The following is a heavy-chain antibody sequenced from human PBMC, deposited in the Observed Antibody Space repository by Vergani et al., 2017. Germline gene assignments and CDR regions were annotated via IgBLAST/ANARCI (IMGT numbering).Heavy chain of an antibody. V-gene: IGHV4-61*02. CDR2: IYTSGST. J-gene: IGHJ3*02. Sequence: QVQLQESGPGLVKPSQTLSLTCTVSGGSISSGSYYWSWIRQPAGKGLEWIGRIYTSGSTNYNPSLNSRVTMSVDTSKNQFSLKLSSVTAADTAVYYCAVDCSSTSCREIWGQGTMVTVSS. D-gene: IGHD2-2*01. CDR1: GGSISSGSYY. CDR3: AVDCSSTSCREI.